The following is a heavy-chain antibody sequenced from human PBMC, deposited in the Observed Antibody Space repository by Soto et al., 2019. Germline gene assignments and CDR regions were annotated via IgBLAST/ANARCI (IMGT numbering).Heavy chain of an antibody. D-gene: IGHD5-12*01. J-gene: IGHJ6*02. CDR2: IYPGDSDT. CDR3: ARYSGYDSIYYYYYGMDV. CDR1: GYSFTSYW. Sequence: GESLKISCKGSGYSFTSYWIGWVRQMPGKGLEWMGIIYPGDSDTRYSPSFQGQVTISADKSISTAYLQWSSLKASDTAMYYCARYSGYDSIYYYYYGMDVWGQGTTVTVSS. V-gene: IGHV5-51*01.